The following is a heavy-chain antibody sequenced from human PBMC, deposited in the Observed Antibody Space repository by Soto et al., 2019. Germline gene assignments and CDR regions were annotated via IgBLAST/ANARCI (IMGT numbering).Heavy chain of an antibody. D-gene: IGHD2-2*02. J-gene: IGHJ6*02. CDR2: ISSRSDI. V-gene: IGHV3-21*01. Sequence: GGSLRLSCVGSGFTFSTYSINWVRQAPGKGLEWVSSISSRSDIYYADSVKGRFTISRDNAKNSVSPQMNSLRAEDTAVYYCAREYTAWPLAYGLDVWGQGTTVTVSS. CDR3: AREYTAWPLAYGLDV. CDR1: GFTFSTYS.